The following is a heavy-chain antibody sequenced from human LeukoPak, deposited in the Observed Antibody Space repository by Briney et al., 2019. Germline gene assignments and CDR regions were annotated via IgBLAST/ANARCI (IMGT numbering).Heavy chain of an antibody. D-gene: IGHD1-14*01. CDR3: ARETAYYYYYYMDV. Sequence: SETLSLTCTVSGYSISSGYYWGWIRQPPGKGLEWIGSIYYSGSTYYNPSLKSRVTISVDTSKNQFSLKLSSVTAADTAVYYCARETAYYYYYYMDVWGKGTTVTVSS. CDR1: GYSISSGYY. J-gene: IGHJ6*03. V-gene: IGHV4-38-2*02. CDR2: IYYSGST.